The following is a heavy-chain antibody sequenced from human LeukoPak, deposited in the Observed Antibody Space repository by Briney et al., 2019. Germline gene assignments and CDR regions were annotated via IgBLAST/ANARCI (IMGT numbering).Heavy chain of an antibody. J-gene: IGHJ6*03. V-gene: IGHV3-9*01. Sequence: GGSLRLSCAASGFTFDDYAMHWVRQAPGKGLEWVSGISWNSGSIGYADSVKGRFTISRDNANNSLYLEMNSLRAEDTALYHCAKDGSPRYCSSSSCYSYYYYMDVWGKGTTVTISS. CDR3: AKDGSPRYCSSSSCYSYYYYMDV. D-gene: IGHD2-15*01. CDR2: ISWNSGSI. CDR1: GFTFDDYA.